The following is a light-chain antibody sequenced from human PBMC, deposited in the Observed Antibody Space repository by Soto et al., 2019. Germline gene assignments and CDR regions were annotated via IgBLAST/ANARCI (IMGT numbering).Light chain of an antibody. CDR3: QQYKDFPLT. Sequence: EIVMTQSPATLSLSPGERATLSCRASQSISDNLAWYQQKVGQAPRLLIYGASTRATAIPARFSGSGSGTEFTLIISTLQSEDFAVYYCQQYKDFPLTFGGGTKVDIK. V-gene: IGKV3-15*01. J-gene: IGKJ4*01. CDR1: QSISDN. CDR2: GAS.